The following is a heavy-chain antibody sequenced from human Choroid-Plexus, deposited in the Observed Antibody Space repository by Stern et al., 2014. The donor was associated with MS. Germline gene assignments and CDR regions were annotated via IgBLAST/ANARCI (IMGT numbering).Heavy chain of an antibody. CDR3: AKDRQWATYFFDY. V-gene: IGHV3-30*18. CDR1: GFTFSNFG. J-gene: IGHJ4*02. CDR2: ISYAGSAK. D-gene: IGHD1-26*01. Sequence: VQLVESGGGVAQPGRPLILSCAASGFTFSNFGMHWVRQAPGKGLEWVALISYAGSAKYYADSEKGRFTIFRDNSKNTLYMHMNSLRAEDTAVYYCAKDRQWATYFFDYWGQGSLVTVSS.